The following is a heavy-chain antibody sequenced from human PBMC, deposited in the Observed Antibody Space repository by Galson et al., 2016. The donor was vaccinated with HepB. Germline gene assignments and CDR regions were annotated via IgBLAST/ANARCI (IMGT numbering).Heavy chain of an antibody. CDR1: GGSISSRGYY. J-gene: IGHJ4*02. CDR2: IYYSGNT. CDR3: AREISQYCSGGSCYVFDY. V-gene: IGHV4-31*03. D-gene: IGHD2-15*01. Sequence: TLSLTCTVSGGSISSRGYYWSWIRQHPGKGLEWIGYIYYSGNTHYNPSLKSRITLSIDTSKNHFSLKLSSVTAADTAVYYCAREISQYCSGGSCYVFDYWGQGTLVTFSS.